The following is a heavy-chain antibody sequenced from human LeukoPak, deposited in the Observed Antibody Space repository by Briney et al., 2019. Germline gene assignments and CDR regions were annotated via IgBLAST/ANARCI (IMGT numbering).Heavy chain of an antibody. J-gene: IGHJ3*02. Sequence: ASVKVSCKASGYTFTGHYMHWVRQAPGQGLEWMGWINPNSGGTNYAQKFQGRVTMTRDTSISTAYMELSRLRSDDTAVYYCARDPQPHYYDSSGDAFDIWGQGTMVTVSS. CDR2: INPNSGGT. CDR1: GYTFTGHY. D-gene: IGHD3-22*01. V-gene: IGHV1-2*02. CDR3: ARDPQPHYYDSSGDAFDI.